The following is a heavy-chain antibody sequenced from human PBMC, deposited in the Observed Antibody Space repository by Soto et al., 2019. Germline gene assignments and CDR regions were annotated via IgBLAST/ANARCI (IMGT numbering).Heavy chain of an antibody. Sequence: SVKVSCKASGGSFSTYAISWVRQAPGQGLEWMGGIIPIFGTPNYAQKFQGRVTITADRSTSTAYLELNSLRSEDTAVYYCAAPRTDGYKVPDPSTYYYYGLDVWGQGTTVTVSS. D-gene: IGHD5-12*01. CDR2: IIPIFGTP. J-gene: IGHJ6*02. V-gene: IGHV1-69*06. CDR1: GGSFSTYA. CDR3: AAPRTDGYKVPDPSTYYYYGLDV.